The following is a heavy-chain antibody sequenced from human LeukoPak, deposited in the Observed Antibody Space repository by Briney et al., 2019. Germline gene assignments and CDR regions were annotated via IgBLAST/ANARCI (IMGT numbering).Heavy chain of an antibody. Sequence: GESLNISCKGSGYSFTSHWIGWVRQMPGKGLAWMGIVNPDDSDTIYSPSFQGQVTISADESITTAYLQWSSLKASDTAMYYCARLRWPRGGRSSFDYWGQGALVTVSS. D-gene: IGHD3-10*01. J-gene: IGHJ4*02. V-gene: IGHV5-51*01. CDR1: GYSFTSHW. CDR3: ARLRWPRGGRSSFDY. CDR2: VNPDDSDT.